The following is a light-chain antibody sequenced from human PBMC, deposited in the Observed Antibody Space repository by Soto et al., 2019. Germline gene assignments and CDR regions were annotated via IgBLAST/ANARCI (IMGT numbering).Light chain of an antibody. CDR1: QSINNL. CDR2: DVS. V-gene: IGKV1-5*01. CDR3: QQYDSYPLT. J-gene: IGKJ4*01. Sequence: DVQMTQSTSTLSASVGDRVTITCRASQSINNLLAWYQQKPGKAPNFLIYDVSTLESGVPSRFSGSGSGTEFTLTISSLQPEDFATYHCQQYDSYPLTFGGGTRVEIK.